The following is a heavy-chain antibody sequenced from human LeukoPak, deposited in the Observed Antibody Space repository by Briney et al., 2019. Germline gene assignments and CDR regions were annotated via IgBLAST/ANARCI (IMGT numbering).Heavy chain of an antibody. J-gene: IGHJ4*02. Sequence: GGSLRLSCTASGFTFGDYAMSWFRQAPGKGLEWVGFIRSKAFGGTPEYAASVKDRFTISRDDSKSIAYLQMNSLKTEDTAVYYCSREYFDWLWGQGTLVTVSS. CDR1: GFTFGDYA. CDR2: IRSKAFGGTP. V-gene: IGHV3-49*03. CDR3: SREYFDWL. D-gene: IGHD3-9*01.